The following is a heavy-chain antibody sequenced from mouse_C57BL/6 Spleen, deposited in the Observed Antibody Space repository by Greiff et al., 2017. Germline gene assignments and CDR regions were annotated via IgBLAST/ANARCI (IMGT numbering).Heavy chain of an antibody. CDR3: ARRGGDYDGPWFAY. CDR2: IWSGGST. J-gene: IGHJ3*01. CDR1: GFSLTSYG. D-gene: IGHD2-4*01. Sequence: VQLQQSGPGLVQPSQSLSITCTVSGFSLTSYGVHWVRQSPGKGLEWLGVIWSGGSTDYNAAFIYRLSISKDNSKSQVFFKMNSLQADDTAIYYCARRGGDYDGPWFAYWGQGTLVTVSA. V-gene: IGHV2-2*01.